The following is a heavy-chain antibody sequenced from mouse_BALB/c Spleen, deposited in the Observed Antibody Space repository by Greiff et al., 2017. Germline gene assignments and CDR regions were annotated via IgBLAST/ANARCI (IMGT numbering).Heavy chain of an antibody. V-gene: IGHV14-3*02. CDR2: IDPANGNT. CDR3: ARSDRYAMDY. Sequence: DVQLQESGAELVKPGASVKLSCTASGFNIKDTYMHWVKQRPEQGLEWIGRIDPANGNTKYDPKFQGKATITADTSSNTAYLQLSSLTSEDTAVYYCARSDRYAMDYWGQGTSVTVSS. CDR1: GFNIKDTY. J-gene: IGHJ4*01.